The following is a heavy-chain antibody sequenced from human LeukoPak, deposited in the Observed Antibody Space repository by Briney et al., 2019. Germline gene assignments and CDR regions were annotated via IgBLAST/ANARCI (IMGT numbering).Heavy chain of an antibody. D-gene: IGHD3-22*01. CDR2: IIPIFGTA. Sequence: GASVKVSCKASGGIFSSYAISWVRQAPGQGLEWMGRIIPIFGTANYAQKFQGRVTITTDESTSTAYMELSSLRSEDTAVYYCARSSMGDYDSSGYYWGQGTLVTVSS. CDR1: GGIFSSYA. CDR3: ARSSMGDYDSSGYY. V-gene: IGHV1-69*05. J-gene: IGHJ4*02.